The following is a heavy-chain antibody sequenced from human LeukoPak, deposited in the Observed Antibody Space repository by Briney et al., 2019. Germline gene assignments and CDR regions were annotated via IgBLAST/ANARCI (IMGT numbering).Heavy chain of an antibody. D-gene: IGHD3-10*01. Sequence: GGAPRLSWAAPGFTLSNYAMSWGRQAPGKGLEWVSAISGRGGSTYYADSVKGRFTISRDNSKNTLYLQMNSLRAEDTAVYYCAKDRDYYGSGSYKGYFDYWGQGTLVTVSS. V-gene: IGHV3-23*01. CDR1: GFTLSNYA. J-gene: IGHJ4*02. CDR2: ISGRGGST. CDR3: AKDRDYYGSGSYKGYFDY.